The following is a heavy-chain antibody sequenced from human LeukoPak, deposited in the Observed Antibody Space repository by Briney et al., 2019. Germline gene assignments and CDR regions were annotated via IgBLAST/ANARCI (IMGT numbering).Heavy chain of an antibody. CDR2: IKQDGGEK. D-gene: IGHD4-23*01. CDR3: ARGQNSEVVRYWKMMYY. Sequence: GGSLRLSCAASGFTFSTYWMSWVRQAPGKGLEWVANIKQDGGEKYYVDSVKGRFTISRDNAKNSLYLQMNSLRAEDAAVYYCARGQNSEVVRYWKMMYYWGQGTLVTVSS. V-gene: IGHV3-7*01. CDR1: GFTFSTYW. J-gene: IGHJ4*02.